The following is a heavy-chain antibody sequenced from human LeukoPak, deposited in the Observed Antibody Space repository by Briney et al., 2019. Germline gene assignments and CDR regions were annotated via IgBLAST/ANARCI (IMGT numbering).Heavy chain of an antibody. Sequence: GGSLRLSCAASGFTFSDYYMSWIRQAPGKGLEWVSYISCTSSYTNYADSVKGRFTISRDNATNSLHLQINSLRAEDTAVYYCARSYGWLPGGMWGQGTLVTVSS. D-gene: IGHD5-12*01. V-gene: IGHV3-11*03. CDR3: ARSYGWLPGGM. CDR2: ISCTSSYT. CDR1: GFTFSDYY. J-gene: IGHJ4*02.